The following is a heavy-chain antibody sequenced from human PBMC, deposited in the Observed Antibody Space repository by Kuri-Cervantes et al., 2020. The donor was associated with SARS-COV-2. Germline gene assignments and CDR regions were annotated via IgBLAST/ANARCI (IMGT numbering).Heavy chain of an antibody. CDR3: ARRIGSSSPYYYFDY. CDR2: IYYSGST. D-gene: IGHD6-13*01. V-gene: IGHV4-59*12. J-gene: IGHJ4*02. Sequence: SETLSLTCTVSGGSISSYYWSWIRQPPGKGLEWIGYIYYSGSTNSNPSLKSRVTISLDTSKNQFSLRLTSVTAADTAVYYCARRIGSSSPYYYFDYWGQGAVVTVSS. CDR1: GGSISSYY.